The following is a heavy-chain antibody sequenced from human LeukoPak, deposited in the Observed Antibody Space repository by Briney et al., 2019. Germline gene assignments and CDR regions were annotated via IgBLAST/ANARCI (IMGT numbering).Heavy chain of an antibody. CDR3: AKAYGSGSYYNEPLGY. CDR1: GFTFDDYA. D-gene: IGHD3-10*01. V-gene: IGHV3-9*01. CDR2: ISWNSGSI. Sequence: GRSLRLSCAASGFTFDDYAMHWVRQAPGKGLEWVSGISWNSGSIGYADSVKGRFTISRDNSKNSLYLQMNSLRTEDTALYYCAKAYGSGSYYNEPLGYWGQGTLVTVSS. J-gene: IGHJ4*02.